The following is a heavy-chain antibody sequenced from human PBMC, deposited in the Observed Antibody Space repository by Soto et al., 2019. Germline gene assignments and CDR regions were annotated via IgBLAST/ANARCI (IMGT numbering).Heavy chain of an antibody. CDR1: GFTFSSYG. CDR3: AKVILVTTILHGMDV. J-gene: IGHJ6*02. Sequence: GGSLRLSCAASGFTFSSYGMHWVRQAPGKGLEWVAVISYDGSNKYYADSVKGRFTISRDNSKNPLYLQMNSLRAEDTAVYYCAKVILVTTILHGMDVWGQGTTVTVSS. V-gene: IGHV3-30*18. D-gene: IGHD5-12*01. CDR2: ISYDGSNK.